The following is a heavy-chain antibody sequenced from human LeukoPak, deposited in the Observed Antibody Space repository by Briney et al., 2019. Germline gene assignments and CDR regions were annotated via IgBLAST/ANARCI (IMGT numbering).Heavy chain of an antibody. CDR3: ARTNPVYGDYDY. D-gene: IGHD4-17*01. J-gene: IGHJ4*02. CDR1: GFSVNDNY. CDR2: MFPDGRT. Sequence: GGSLRLSCAVSGFSVNDNYMSWVRQAPGKGLQWVSVMFPDGRTYYADSVKGRFTISRDLARNTLLLQMHSLRADDTAVHYCARTNPVYGDYDYWRQGTLVTVSS. V-gene: IGHV3-53*01.